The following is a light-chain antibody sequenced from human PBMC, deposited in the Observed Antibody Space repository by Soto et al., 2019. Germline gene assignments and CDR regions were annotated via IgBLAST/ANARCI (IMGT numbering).Light chain of an antibody. CDR1: QSISCY. V-gene: IGKV1-39*01. CDR2: AAS. J-gene: IGKJ4*01. CDR3: QQSYSTPLT. Sequence: HMTQSPSFLSASVGDRVTITCRASQSISCYLDLYQQKPGKAPKLLIYAASSLQSGVPSRFSGSGSGTDFSLTISSLQPEDFATYYCQQSYSTPLTFGGGTKVEIK.